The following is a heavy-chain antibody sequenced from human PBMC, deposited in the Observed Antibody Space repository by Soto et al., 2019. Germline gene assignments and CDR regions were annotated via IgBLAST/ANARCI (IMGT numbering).Heavy chain of an antibody. Sequence: SETLSLTCTVSGGSISSSSYYWGWIRQPPGKGLEWIGSIYYSGSTYYNPSLKSRVTISVDTSKNQFSLKLSSVTAADTAVYYCARFFFLEWSNWLDPWGQGTLVTVSS. CDR1: GGSISSSSYY. D-gene: IGHD3-3*01. J-gene: IGHJ5*02. CDR2: IYYSGST. CDR3: ARFFFLEWSNWLDP. V-gene: IGHV4-39*01.